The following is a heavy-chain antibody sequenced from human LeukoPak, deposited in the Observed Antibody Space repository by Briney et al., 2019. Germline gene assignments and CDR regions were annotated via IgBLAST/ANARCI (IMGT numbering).Heavy chain of an antibody. J-gene: IGHJ6*02. V-gene: IGHV4-59*01. CDR1: GGSISSYY. CDR3: ARAPYHYYGMDV. CDR2: IYYSGST. Sequence: SETLSLTCTVSGGSISSYYWSWIRQPPGKGLEWIGYIYYSGSTNYNPSLKSRVTISVDTSKNQFSLKLSSVTAADTAVYYCARAPYHYYGMDVWGQGTTVTVSS.